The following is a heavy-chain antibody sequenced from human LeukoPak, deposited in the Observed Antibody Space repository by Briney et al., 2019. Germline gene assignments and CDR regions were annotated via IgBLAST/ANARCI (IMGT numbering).Heavy chain of an antibody. Sequence: PGGSLRLSCAASGFTFSTYWMAWVRQAPGKGLEWVANIKEDESAKHQADSVKGRFTICRDNAQNSVYLQMSSLRGEDTAVYYCARDVGGSLDYWGQGTLVTVSS. D-gene: IGHD1-26*01. CDR2: IKEDESAK. CDR1: GFTFSTYW. CDR3: ARDVGGSLDY. J-gene: IGHJ4*02. V-gene: IGHV3-7*01.